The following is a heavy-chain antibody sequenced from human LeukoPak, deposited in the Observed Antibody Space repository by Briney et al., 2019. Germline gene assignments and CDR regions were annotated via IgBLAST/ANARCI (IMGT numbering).Heavy chain of an antibody. CDR3: ARDRGVPAAIFDY. CDR2: ISSSGSTI. V-gene: IGHV3-48*03. D-gene: IGHD2-2*01. J-gene: IGHJ4*02. Sequence: GGSLRLSCAASRFTFSSYEMNWVRQAPGKGLEWVSYISSSGSTIYYADSVKGRFTISRDNAKNSLYLQMNSLRAEDTAVYYCARDRGVPAAIFDYWGQGTLVTVSS. CDR1: RFTFSSYE.